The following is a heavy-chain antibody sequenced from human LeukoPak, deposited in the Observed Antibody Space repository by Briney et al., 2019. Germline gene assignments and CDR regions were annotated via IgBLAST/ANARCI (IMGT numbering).Heavy chain of an antibody. V-gene: IGHV4-30-2*01. D-gene: IGHD3-10*01. CDR3: ARGPDWYFDL. J-gene: IGHJ2*01. CDR2: IYHSGST. CDR1: GVSISSGDYS. Sequence: SETLSLTCAVSGVSISSGDYSWSWIRQPPGKGLEWIGYIYHSGSTYYNPSLKSRVAISVDRSKNQFSLNLISVAAADTAVYYCARGPDWYFDLWGRGTLVTVSS.